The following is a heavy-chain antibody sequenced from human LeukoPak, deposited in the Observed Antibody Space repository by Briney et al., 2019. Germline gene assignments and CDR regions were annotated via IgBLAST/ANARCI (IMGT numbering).Heavy chain of an antibody. CDR2: IKEDGSEK. Sequence: PGGSLRLSCAASGFPFSSYWMSWVRQAPGKGLEWVGKIKEDGSEKYYVDSVKDRFTISRDNAKNSLYLQMNSLRAEDTAVYYCARALSGSYYDYFDYWGQGTLVTVSS. J-gene: IGHJ4*02. CDR1: GFPFSSYW. CDR3: ARALSGSYYDYFDY. D-gene: IGHD1-26*01. V-gene: IGHV3-7*01.